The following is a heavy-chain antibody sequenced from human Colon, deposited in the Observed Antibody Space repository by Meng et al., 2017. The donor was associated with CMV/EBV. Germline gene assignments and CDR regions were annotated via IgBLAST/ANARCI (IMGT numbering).Heavy chain of an antibody. J-gene: IGHJ1*01. CDR3: ALRGSAAGTFQH. CDR2: TCYNGDS. Sequence: QVPLQESGQGLVKPSEPLPLTCTVSGGSISSYCFSWIRQAPEKGLEWIGYTCYNGDSNYNPPLKSRVTISVDTSKNQFSLKLSSVTAADTAMYYCALRGSAAGTFQHWGQGTLVTVSS. D-gene: IGHD6-13*01. CDR1: GGSISSYC. V-gene: IGHV4-59*01.